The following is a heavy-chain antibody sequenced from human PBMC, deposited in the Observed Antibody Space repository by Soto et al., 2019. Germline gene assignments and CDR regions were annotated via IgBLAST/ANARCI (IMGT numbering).Heavy chain of an antibody. CDR3: AKGLYSSSPYYFDY. J-gene: IGHJ4*02. CDR2: ISYDGSNK. D-gene: IGHD6-6*01. CDR1: GFTFSSYG. Sequence: GGSLGLSCAACGFTFSSYGMHWVRQAPGKGLEWVAVISYDGSNKYYADSVKGRFTISRDNSKNTLYLQMNSLRAEDTAVYYCAKGLYSSSPYYFDYWGQGTLVTVSS. V-gene: IGHV3-30*18.